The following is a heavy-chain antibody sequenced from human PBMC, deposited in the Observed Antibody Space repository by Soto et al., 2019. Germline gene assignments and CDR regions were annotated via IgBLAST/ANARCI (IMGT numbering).Heavy chain of an antibody. CDR1: GFIFRNYL. V-gene: IGHV3-74*01. Sequence: GGSLRLSCAPSGFIFRNYLMHWVRQAPGKGLVWISRINSDGSGASYADSVKGRFTISRDNAKNTLYLQMHSLRDEDTAVYYCARDGYNGFDYWGQGTLVTVSS. D-gene: IGHD5-12*01. CDR3: ARDGYNGFDY. J-gene: IGHJ4*02. CDR2: INSDGSGA.